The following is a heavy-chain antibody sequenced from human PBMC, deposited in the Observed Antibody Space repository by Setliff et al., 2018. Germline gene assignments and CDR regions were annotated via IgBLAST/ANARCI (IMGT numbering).Heavy chain of an antibody. Sequence: SETLSLTCTVSGGSINSGSYYWSWIRQPAGKGLEWIGRIYSRGSTNYNPSLKSRVTVSLDASKNQFSLKLSSVTAADTAVYYCARVVRFLEWLRYYYYYMDVWGKGTTVTVSS. CDR3: ARVVRFLEWLRYYYYYMDV. D-gene: IGHD3-3*01. V-gene: IGHV4-61*02. CDR1: GGSINSGSYY. J-gene: IGHJ6*03. CDR2: IYSRGST.